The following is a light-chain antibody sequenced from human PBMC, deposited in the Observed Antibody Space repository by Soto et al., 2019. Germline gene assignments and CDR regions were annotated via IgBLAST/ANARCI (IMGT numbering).Light chain of an antibody. CDR2: SAS. V-gene: IGKV3-20*01. J-gene: IGKJ1*01. CDR1: QSISSSY. Sequence: VLTQSPGTLSLSPGERATLSCRASQSISSSYLAWYQQKPGQAPRLLIYSASSRATGIPDRFSGSGSGTDFTLTISRLEPEDFAVYYCQQYGSSRTFGQGTKVEFK. CDR3: QQYGSSRT.